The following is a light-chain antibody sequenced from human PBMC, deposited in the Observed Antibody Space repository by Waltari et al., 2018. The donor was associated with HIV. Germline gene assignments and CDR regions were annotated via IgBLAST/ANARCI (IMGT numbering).Light chain of an antibody. CDR2: YDD. V-gene: IGLV1-36*01. Sequence: QSVLTQPPSVSGAPSQRVTISSSGGRPNIASTAVNWYQQLPGKTPKLLIYYDDQLPSGVSGRFSGSKSGTSASLAISGLQSEDEADYYCAAWDDGLNGYVFGTGTKLTVL. J-gene: IGLJ1*01. CDR3: AAWDDGLNGYV. CDR1: RPNIASTA.